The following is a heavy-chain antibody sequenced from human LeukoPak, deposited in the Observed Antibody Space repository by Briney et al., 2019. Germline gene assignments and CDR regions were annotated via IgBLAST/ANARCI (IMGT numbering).Heavy chain of an antibody. D-gene: IGHD2-2*01. CDR3: ASSVPAATIYYYYYYMDV. CDR1: GFTFSSYS. CDR2: ISSSSSYI. Sequence: GGSLRLSCAASGFTFSSYSMNWVRQAPGKGLEWVSSISSSSSYIYYADSVKGRFTISRDNAKNSLYLQMNSLRAEDTAVYYCASSVPAATIYYYYYYMDVWGKGTTVTVSS. J-gene: IGHJ6*03. V-gene: IGHV3-21*01.